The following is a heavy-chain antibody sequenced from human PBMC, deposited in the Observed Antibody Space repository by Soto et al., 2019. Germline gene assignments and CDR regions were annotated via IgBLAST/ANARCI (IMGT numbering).Heavy chain of an antibody. J-gene: IGHJ5*02. V-gene: IGHV4-39*01. D-gene: IGHD6-19*01. CDR3: ARQSSGWYNWFDP. Sequence: QLQLQESGPGLVKPSETLSLTCSVSVGSISSSSYYWGWIRQPPGKGLEWIGSIYYSGSIYYNPSLKSRVTISVDTSKNQFSLKLSSETAAETAVDYCARQSSGWYNWFDPWGQGTLVTVSS. CDR2: IYYSGSI. CDR1: VGSISSSSYY.